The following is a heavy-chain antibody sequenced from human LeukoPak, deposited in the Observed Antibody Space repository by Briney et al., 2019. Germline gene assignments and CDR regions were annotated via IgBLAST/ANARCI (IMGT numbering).Heavy chain of an antibody. CDR2: INPNSGGT. CDR1: GYTFTGYY. V-gene: IGHV1-2*02. CDR3: ARVGQRLWFGEFPFDY. J-gene: IGHJ4*02. Sequence: ASVKVSCKASGYTFTGYYMHWVRQAPGQGLEWMGWINPNSGGTNYAQKFQGRVTMTRDTSISTAYMELSRLRSDGTAVYYCARVGQRLWFGEFPFDYWGQGTLVTVSS. D-gene: IGHD3-10*01.